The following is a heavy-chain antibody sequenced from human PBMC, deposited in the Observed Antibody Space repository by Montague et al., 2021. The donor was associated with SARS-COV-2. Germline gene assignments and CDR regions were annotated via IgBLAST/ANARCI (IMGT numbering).Heavy chain of an antibody. D-gene: IGHD7-27*01. Sequence: SETLSLTCTVSGSSISSYYWSWIRQPPGKGLEWIGYIYYSGSTNYNPSLKSRVTISVDTSKNQFSLKLSSVTAADTAVYYCALGFDYWGQGTLVTVSS. V-gene: IGHV4-59*01. J-gene: IGHJ4*02. CDR1: GSSISSYY. CDR2: IYYSGST. CDR3: ALGFDY.